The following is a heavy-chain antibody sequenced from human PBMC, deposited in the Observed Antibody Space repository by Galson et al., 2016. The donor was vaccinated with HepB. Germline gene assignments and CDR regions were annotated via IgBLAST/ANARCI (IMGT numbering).Heavy chain of an antibody. V-gene: IGHV3-74*01. D-gene: IGHD3-3*01. Sequence: SLRLSCAASGFTFSSHWMHWARQVPGKGLVWVSHCNGDGSVTNYADSVKGRFTISRDNAKNTVYLQMNSLRDEDTAVYYCLKGNDYWSGFSDRWGPGTLVTVSS. J-gene: IGHJ4*02. CDR2: CNGDGSVT. CDR1: GFTFSSHW. CDR3: LKGNDYWSGFSDR.